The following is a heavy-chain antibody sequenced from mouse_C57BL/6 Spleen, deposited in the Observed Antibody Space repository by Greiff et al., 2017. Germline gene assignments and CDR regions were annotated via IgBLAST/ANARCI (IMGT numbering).Heavy chain of an antibody. Sequence: EVQRVESGGGLVKPGGSLKLSCAASGFTFSSYAMSWVRQTPEKRLEWVATISDGGSYTYYPDNVKGRFTISRDNAKNNLYLQMSHLKSEDTAMYYCARDYYGSEAWFAYWGQGTLVTVSA. D-gene: IGHD1-1*01. CDR1: GFTFSSYA. J-gene: IGHJ3*01. V-gene: IGHV5-4*01. CDR2: ISDGGSYT. CDR3: ARDYYGSEAWFAY.